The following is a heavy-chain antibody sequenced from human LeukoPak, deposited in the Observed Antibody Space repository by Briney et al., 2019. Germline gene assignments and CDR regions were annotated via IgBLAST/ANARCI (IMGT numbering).Heavy chain of an antibody. D-gene: IGHD3-3*01. J-gene: IGHJ5*02. CDR2: MNPNSGNT. V-gene: IGHV1-8*03. CDR1: GYTFTSYD. CDR3: AREATTIFGVVKGFDP. Sequence: ASVKVSCKASGYTFTSYDINWVRQATGHGLEWMGWMNPNSGNTGYAQKFQGRVTITRNTSISTAYMELSSLRSEDTAVYYCAREATTIFGVVKGFDPWGQGTLVTLSS.